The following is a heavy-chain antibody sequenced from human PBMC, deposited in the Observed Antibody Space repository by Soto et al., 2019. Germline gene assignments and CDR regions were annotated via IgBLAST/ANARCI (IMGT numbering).Heavy chain of an antibody. D-gene: IGHD2-2*01. Sequence: GGSLSLSCAASGFTVCSNYMSWVRQAPGKGLEWLSVIYSGGSTYYAESVKGRFTISRDNSENTLNLQMNALRVEDSAVYYCARGPHVGISTSWGQGTLVTVSS. J-gene: IGHJ4*02. CDR2: IYSGGST. V-gene: IGHV3-53*01. CDR1: GFTVCSNY. CDR3: ARGPHVGISTS.